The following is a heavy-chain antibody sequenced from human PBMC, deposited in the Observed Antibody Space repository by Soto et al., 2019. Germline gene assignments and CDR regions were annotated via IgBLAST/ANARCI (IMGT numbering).Heavy chain of an antibody. D-gene: IGHD3-22*01. CDR2: ISAYNGNT. Sequence: ASVKVSCKASGYTFTSYGISWVRQAPGQGLEWMGWISAYNGNTNYAQKLQGRVTMTTDTSTSTAYMELRSLRSDDTAVYYCARSTYYYDSSGPLDIWGQGTMVTVSS. CDR3: ARSTYYYDSSGPLDI. J-gene: IGHJ3*02. V-gene: IGHV1-18*04. CDR1: GYTFTSYG.